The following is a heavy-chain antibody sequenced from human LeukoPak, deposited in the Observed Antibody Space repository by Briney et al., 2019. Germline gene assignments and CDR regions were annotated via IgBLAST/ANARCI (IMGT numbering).Heavy chain of an antibody. D-gene: IGHD6-19*01. Sequence: GGSLRLSCAASGFTFSSYAMSWVRQAPGKGLEWVSSISSSSSYIYYADSVKGRFTISRDNAKNSLYLQMNSLRAEDTAVYYCAKGLDGTDDYWGQGTLVTVSS. J-gene: IGHJ4*02. CDR2: ISSSSSYI. CDR3: AKGLDGTDDY. V-gene: IGHV3-21*01. CDR1: GFTFSSYA.